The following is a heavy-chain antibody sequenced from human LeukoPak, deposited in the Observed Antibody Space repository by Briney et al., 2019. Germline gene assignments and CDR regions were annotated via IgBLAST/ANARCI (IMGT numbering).Heavy chain of an antibody. Sequence: PGGSLRLSCAASGFTFSSYGMHWVRQAPGKGLEWVAVIWYDGSNKYYADSVKGRFTISRDNSKNTLYLQMNSLRAEDTAVYYCARGAGEQQLAPNDYWGQGTLVTVSS. J-gene: IGHJ4*02. CDR2: IWYDGSNK. V-gene: IGHV3-33*08. D-gene: IGHD6-13*01. CDR1: GFTFSSYG. CDR3: ARGAGEQQLAPNDY.